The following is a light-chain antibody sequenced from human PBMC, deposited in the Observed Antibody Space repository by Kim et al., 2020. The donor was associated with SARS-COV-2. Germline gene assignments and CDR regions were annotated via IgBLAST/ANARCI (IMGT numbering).Light chain of an antibody. CDR2: DNN. J-gene: IGLJ3*02. CDR3: GTWDSSLGAGV. Sequence: GQKVTTSCSGSSYNIGNNYVSWYQQLPGTVPKRLIYDNNKRPSGIPDRFSGSRSGTSATLGITGLQTGDEADYYCGTWDSSLGAGVFGGGTKLTVL. V-gene: IGLV1-51*01. CDR1: SYNIGNNY.